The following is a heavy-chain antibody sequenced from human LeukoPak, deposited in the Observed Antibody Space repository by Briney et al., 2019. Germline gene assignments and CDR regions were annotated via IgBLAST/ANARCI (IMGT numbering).Heavy chain of an antibody. D-gene: IGHD1-7*01. CDR3: ARATEYNWNYRGGYYFDY. V-gene: IGHV4-34*01. CDR1: GGSFSGYY. CDR2: INHSGST. J-gene: IGHJ4*02. Sequence: SETLSLTCAVYGGSFSGYYWSWIRQPPGKGLEWIGEINHSGSTNYNPSLKSRVTISVDTSKNQFSLKLSSVTAADTAVYYCARATEYNWNYRGGYYFDYWGQGTLVTVSS.